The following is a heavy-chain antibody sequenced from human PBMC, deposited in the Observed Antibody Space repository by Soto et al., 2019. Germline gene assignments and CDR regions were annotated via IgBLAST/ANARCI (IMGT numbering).Heavy chain of an antibody. CDR2: IKTDGSNT. CDR3: TRERFDP. J-gene: IGHJ5*02. CDR1: GFTFSNYW. Sequence: EVQLVESGGGLVQPGGSLRLSCAASGFTFSNYWMHWVRQAPGKGLVWVSRIKTDGSNTNYADPVKGRFTISRDNAKNTLYLQTNSLRAEDTAVYYCTRERFDPWGQGTLVTVSS. V-gene: IGHV3-74*01.